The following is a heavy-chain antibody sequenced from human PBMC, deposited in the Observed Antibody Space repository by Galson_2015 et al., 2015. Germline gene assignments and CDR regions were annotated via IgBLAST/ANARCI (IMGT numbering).Heavy chain of an antibody. V-gene: IGHV3-30*03. Sequence: SLRFSCAASGFSFSNYLMHWVRQAPGKGLEWVAVDDTLNKYYEGSVKGRFTIYRDNSKNTLYLQMTTLKVEDTAVYYSAREVSVCYFCFDYWGQGTLVTVSS. CDR1: GFSFSNYL. CDR3: AREVSVCYFCFDY. D-gene: IGHD1-26*01. CDR2: DDTLNK. J-gene: IGHJ4*02.